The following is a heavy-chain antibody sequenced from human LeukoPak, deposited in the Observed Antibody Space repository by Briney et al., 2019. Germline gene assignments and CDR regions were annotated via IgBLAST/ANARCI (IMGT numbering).Heavy chain of an antibody. CDR1: GGSISSYY. CDR2: IYYSGST. Sequence: PSETLSLTCTVSGGSISSYYWSWIRQPPGKGLEWIGYIYYSGSTNYNPSLKSRVTISVDTSKNQFSLKLSSVTAADTAVYYWARGGPSYDSSGYYYWGQGTLVTVSS. J-gene: IGHJ4*02. CDR3: ARGGPSYDSSGYYY. V-gene: IGHV4-59*01. D-gene: IGHD3-22*01.